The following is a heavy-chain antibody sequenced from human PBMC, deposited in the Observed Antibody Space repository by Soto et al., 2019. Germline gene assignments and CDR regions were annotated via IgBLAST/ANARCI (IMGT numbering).Heavy chain of an antibody. Sequence: EEQLLESGGGLEQPGGSLRVSCAASGFTFSNYAMSWVRQAPGKGLEWVSGISRSGGSTYYSHSVKGRFTISRDNSKNTLYLQMNSLRVDATAVYYCAKKVSGEFRNWYFDLWGRVTLITVSS. D-gene: IGHD3-10*01. CDR2: ISRSGGST. CDR3: AKKVSGEFRNWYFDL. CDR1: GFTFSNYA. J-gene: IGHJ2*01. V-gene: IGHV3-23*01.